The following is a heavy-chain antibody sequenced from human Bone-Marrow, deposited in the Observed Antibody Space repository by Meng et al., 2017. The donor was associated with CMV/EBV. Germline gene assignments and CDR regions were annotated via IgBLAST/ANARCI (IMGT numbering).Heavy chain of an antibody. CDR1: GGSFTGYY. J-gene: IGHJ4*02. CDR3: ARGWPTLY. CDR2: INHSGNT. Sequence: SETLSLTCAVYGGSFTGYYWSWIRQTPGQGLEWIGEINHSGNTNYNPSLGSRATISVDTSKKQLSLNVTSVTAADTSVYYCARGWPTLYWGQGTLVTVSS. V-gene: IGHV4-34*01.